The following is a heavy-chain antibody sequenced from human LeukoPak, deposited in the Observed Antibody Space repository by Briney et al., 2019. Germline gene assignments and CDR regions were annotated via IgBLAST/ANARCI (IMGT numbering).Heavy chain of an antibody. CDR2: INHSGST. J-gene: IGHJ6*03. V-gene: IGHV4-34*01. CDR3: ARGGYNWKGAYMDV. Sequence: GSLRLSCAASGFTFSSYAMNWVRQAPGKGLEWIGEINHSGSTNYNPSLKSRVTISVDTSKNQVSLKVSSVTAADTAVYYCARGGYNWKGAYMDVWGKGTTVTVSS. D-gene: IGHD1-20*01. CDR1: GFTFSSYA.